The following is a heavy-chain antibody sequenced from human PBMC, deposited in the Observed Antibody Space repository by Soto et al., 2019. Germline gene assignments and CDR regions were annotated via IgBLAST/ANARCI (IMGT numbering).Heavy chain of an antibody. CDR1: GYSFTSYW. CDR2: IDPSDSYT. Sequence: PGESLKISCKGSGYSFTSYWISWVRQMPGKGLEWMGRIDPSDSYTNYSPSFQGHVTISADKSISTAYLQWSSLKASDTAMYYCARAKQIGATIFIATNYYGMDVWGQGTTVTVSS. J-gene: IGHJ6*02. CDR3: ARAKQIGATIFIATNYYGMDV. D-gene: IGHD5-12*01. V-gene: IGHV5-10-1*01.